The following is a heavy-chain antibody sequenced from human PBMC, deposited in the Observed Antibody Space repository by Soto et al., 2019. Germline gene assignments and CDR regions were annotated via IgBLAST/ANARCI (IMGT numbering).Heavy chain of an antibody. CDR1: GGSISSGGYS. D-gene: IGHD6-19*01. CDR3: ARSIRVAGIVDY. J-gene: IGHJ4*02. CDR2: IYHSGST. Sequence: PSETLSLTCAVSGGSISSGGYSWSWIRQPPGKGLEWIGYIYHSGSTYYNPSLKSRVTISVDRSKNQFSLKLSSVTAADTAVYYCARSIRVAGIVDYWGQGTLVTVSS. V-gene: IGHV4-30-2*01.